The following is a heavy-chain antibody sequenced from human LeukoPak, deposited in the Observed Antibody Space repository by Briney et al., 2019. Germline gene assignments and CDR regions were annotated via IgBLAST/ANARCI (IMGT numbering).Heavy chain of an antibody. CDR2: ISAYNGNT. V-gene: IGHV1-18*01. Sequence: GASVKVSCKASGYTFTSYGISWVRQAPGQGLEWMGWISAYNGNTNYAQKLQGRVTMTTDTSASTAYMELRSLRSDDTAVYYCARISDRDYYYYMDVWGKGTTVTVSS. CDR1: GYTFTSYG. D-gene: IGHD2-15*01. CDR3: ARISDRDYYYYMDV. J-gene: IGHJ6*03.